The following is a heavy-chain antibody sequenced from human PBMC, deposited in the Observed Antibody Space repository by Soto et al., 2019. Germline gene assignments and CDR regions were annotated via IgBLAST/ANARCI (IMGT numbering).Heavy chain of an antibody. V-gene: IGHV3-48*02. D-gene: IGHD3-3*01. CDR3: ARDSRYYDSLQFPGKIDY. CDR1: GFTFSSYS. Sequence: GGSLRLSCAASGFTFSSYSMNWVRQAPGKGLEWVSYISSSSSTIYYADSVKGRFTISRDNAKNSLYLQMNSLRDEDTAVYYCARDSRYYDSLQFPGKIDYWGQGTLVTVSS. CDR2: ISSSSSTI. J-gene: IGHJ4*02.